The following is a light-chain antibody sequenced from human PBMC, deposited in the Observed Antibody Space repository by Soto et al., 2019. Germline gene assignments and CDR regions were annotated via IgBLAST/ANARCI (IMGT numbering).Light chain of an antibody. CDR2: DVS. CDR1: ISDVGGYNY. V-gene: IGLV2-14*01. CDR3: SSYTSSSTYV. Sequence: QSVLTQPASVSGSPGQSITISCTGTISDVGGYNYVSWYQQHPGKAPQLMIYDVSNRPSGVSNRFSGSKSGNTASLTISGLQAEDEADYYCSSYTSSSTYVFGTGTKLTVL. J-gene: IGLJ1*01.